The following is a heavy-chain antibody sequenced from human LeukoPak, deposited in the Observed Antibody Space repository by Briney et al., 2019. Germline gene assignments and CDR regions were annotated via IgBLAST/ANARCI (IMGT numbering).Heavy chain of an antibody. V-gene: IGHV3-30*02. CDR1: GFTFSSHG. Sequence: GGSLRLSCAASGFTFSSHGMHWVRQTPAKGLEWVAFIRYDGSNKYYADSVKGRFIISRDNSKNTLFLQMNSLRPEDTAVYYCAKGGKYDILTGYPRPWYFDLWGRGTLVTVSS. D-gene: IGHD3-9*01. CDR3: AKGGKYDILTGYPRPWYFDL. J-gene: IGHJ2*01. CDR2: IRYDGSNK.